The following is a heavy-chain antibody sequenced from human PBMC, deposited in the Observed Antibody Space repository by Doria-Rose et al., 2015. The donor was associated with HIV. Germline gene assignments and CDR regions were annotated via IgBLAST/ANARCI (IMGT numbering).Heavy chain of an antibody. Sequence: QVTLKESSPVLVKPTETLTLTCTVSGVSLSSPGMGVSWIRQPPGKALEWLANMFSDDERSYTTSLKSRLTISRGTSKSQVVLTMTDMDPVDTATYYCARIKSSRWYHKYYFDFWGQGTLVIVS. CDR2: MFSDDER. D-gene: IGHD6-13*01. CDR3: ARIKSSRWYHKYYFDF. CDR1: GVSLSSPGMG. V-gene: IGHV2-26*01. J-gene: IGHJ4*02.